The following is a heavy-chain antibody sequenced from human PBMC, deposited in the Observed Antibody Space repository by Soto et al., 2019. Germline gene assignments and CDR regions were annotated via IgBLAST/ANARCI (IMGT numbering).Heavy chain of an antibody. J-gene: IGHJ6*02. Sequence: GGSLRLSCAASAFTFSSYGMHWVRQAPGRGLEWVALVWYDGSKKFYADSVKGRFTISRDNSNSTLYLQMNSLGAEDTAVYYCARAPAGRGYCGGATCFGSDYYYYGLDVWGQGTTVTVSS. CDR3: ARAPAGRGYCGGATCFGSDYYYYGLDV. CDR2: VWYDGSKK. D-gene: IGHD2-21*01. CDR1: AFTFSSYG. V-gene: IGHV3-33*01.